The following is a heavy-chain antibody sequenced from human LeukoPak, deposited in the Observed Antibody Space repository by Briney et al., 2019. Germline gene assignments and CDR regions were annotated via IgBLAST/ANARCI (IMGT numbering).Heavy chain of an antibody. CDR3: ARSADSSGWNEYFDY. CDR1: GFTVSSNY. Sequence: RAGGSLRLSCAASGFTVSSNYMSWVRQAPGKGLEWVSVIYSGGSTYYADSVKGRFTISRDNAKNSLYLQMNSLRAEDTAVYYCARSADSSGWNEYFDYWGQGTLVTVSS. D-gene: IGHD6-19*01. V-gene: IGHV3-53*01. CDR2: IYSGGST. J-gene: IGHJ4*02.